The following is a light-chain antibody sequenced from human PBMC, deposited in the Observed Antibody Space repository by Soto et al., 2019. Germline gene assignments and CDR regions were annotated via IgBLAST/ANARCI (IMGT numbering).Light chain of an antibody. CDR3: ATWDGSLSAYV. Sequence: QSVLTQPPSVSAAPGQKVTISCSGSSSNIGNNYVSWYQQLPGTAPKHLIYETNKRPSGIPDRFSGSKSGTSATLAITGLQTGDYADYYCATWDGSLSAYVFGTGTMVTVL. J-gene: IGLJ1*01. V-gene: IGLV1-51*02. CDR2: ETN. CDR1: SSNIGNNY.